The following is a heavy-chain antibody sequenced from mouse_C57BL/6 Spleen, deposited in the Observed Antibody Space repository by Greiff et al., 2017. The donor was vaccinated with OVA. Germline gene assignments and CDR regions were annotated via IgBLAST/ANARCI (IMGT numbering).Heavy chain of an antibody. Sequence: EVQLQQSGPALVKPGASVKISCKASGYSFTDYNMNWVKQSHGKSLEWIGVINPNYGTTRYNQKFKGKATLTVDQSSSTAYMQLNSLTSEDSAVYYCARTEINYGSSYWYFDVWGTGTTVTVSS. CDR3: ARTEINYGSSYWYFDV. D-gene: IGHD1-1*01. J-gene: IGHJ1*03. CDR2: INPNYGTT. V-gene: IGHV1-39*01. CDR1: GYSFTDYN.